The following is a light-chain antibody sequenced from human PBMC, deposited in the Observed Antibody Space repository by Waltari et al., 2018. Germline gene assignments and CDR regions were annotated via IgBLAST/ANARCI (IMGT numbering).Light chain of an antibody. V-gene: IGLV2-14*01. Sequence: QSALTQPASVSGSPGQSITISCTGTSSDVGGYNYVSWYQQHPGKAPKLMIYEVTDRPSGISNRVSGSKAGNPASLTISGLQAEDEADYYCSSYTSSGTLFGTGTKVTVL. CDR1: SSDVGGYNY. CDR2: EVT. CDR3: SSYTSSGTL. J-gene: IGLJ1*01.